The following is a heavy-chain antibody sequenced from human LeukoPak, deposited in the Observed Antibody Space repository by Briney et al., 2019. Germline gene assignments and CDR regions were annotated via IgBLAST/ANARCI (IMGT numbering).Heavy chain of an antibody. V-gene: IGHV3-66*01. J-gene: IGHJ1*01. CDR2: IYSDDST. CDR1: GFTVSSKY. CDR3: ARPVAIVGATRAEYFQH. Sequence: GGSLRLSCAASGFTVSSKYMSWVRQAPGKGLEGVSFIYSDDSTYYADSVKGRFTISRDNSKNTLSLQMTSLRAEDTAVYYCARPVAIVGATRAEYFQHWGQGTLVTVSS. D-gene: IGHD1-26*01.